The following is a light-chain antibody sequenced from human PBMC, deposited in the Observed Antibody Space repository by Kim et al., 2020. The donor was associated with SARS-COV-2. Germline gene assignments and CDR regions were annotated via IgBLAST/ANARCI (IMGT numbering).Light chain of an antibody. V-gene: IGLV3-1*01. J-gene: IGLJ3*02. CDR1: KLGDKL. CDR2: QNS. CDR3: QAWDCFTAV. Sequence: SYELTQPPSVSVSPGQTASITCSGDKLGDKLASWYQQKAGQSPVLVMYQNSKRYSGIPGRFSGSNSGNTATLTISGTQAMDEADYFCQAWDCFTAVFGGGTQLTVL.